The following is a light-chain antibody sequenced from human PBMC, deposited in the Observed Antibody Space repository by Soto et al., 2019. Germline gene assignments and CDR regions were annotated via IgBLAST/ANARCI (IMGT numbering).Light chain of an antibody. V-gene: IGLV1-40*01. Sequence: QSVLTQPPSVSGAPGQRVTISCTGSSSNIGAGYDVHWYQQLPGTAPKLLIFGNDNRPSGVPDRFSGSKSGTSASLAITGLQVEDEADYYCQSYESSLSVVFGGGTKLTVL. CDR2: GND. CDR3: QSYESSLSVV. J-gene: IGLJ2*01. CDR1: SSNIGAGYD.